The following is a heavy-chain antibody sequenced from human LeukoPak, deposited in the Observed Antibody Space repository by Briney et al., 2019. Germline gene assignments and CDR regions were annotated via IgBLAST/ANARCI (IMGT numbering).Heavy chain of an antibody. D-gene: IGHD3-3*01. Sequence: SLKLSCTASGFTFTSSAVQWVRQARGQRLEWMGKIIVGSSNTNYAQKFQERVTITRDISTNTAYMEMSSLRSEDTAVYYCAADLDDFCSGYDYWGQGTLVTVSS. CDR2: IIVGSSNT. CDR1: GFTFTSSA. V-gene: IGHV1-58*01. J-gene: IGHJ4*02. CDR3: AADLDDFCSGYDY.